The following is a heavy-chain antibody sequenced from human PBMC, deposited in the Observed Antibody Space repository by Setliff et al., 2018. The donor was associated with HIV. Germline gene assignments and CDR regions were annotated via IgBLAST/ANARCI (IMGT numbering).Heavy chain of an antibody. Sequence: GESLKISCRASGYTFTNYWIGWVRQMLGKGLEWIGVIYPGDSVTRYGPSFQGQVFISADRSITTAYLEWSSLKPSDTAMYYCARRPSSYDWFDPWGQGTLVTV. V-gene: IGHV5-51*01. J-gene: IGHJ5*02. CDR1: GYTFTNYW. CDR2: IYPGDSVT. D-gene: IGHD4-17*01. CDR3: ARRPSSYDWFDP.